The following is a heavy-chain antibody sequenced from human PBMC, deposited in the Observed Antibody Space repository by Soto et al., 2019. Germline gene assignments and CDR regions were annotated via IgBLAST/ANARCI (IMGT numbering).Heavy chain of an antibody. Sequence: QVHMVQSGPEVKKPGASVKVSGKASSYTFTSFGISCVRQAPGQGLEWMGRISTYNGNTDYAQKFKDRVTMTTDTSTPTAYMELRTLRSDYTAVYYCASDDLLTGALDYWGQGTLVTVSS. CDR2: ISTYNGNT. V-gene: IGHV1-18*01. J-gene: IGHJ4*02. CDR1: SYTFTSFG. D-gene: IGHD3-9*01. CDR3: ASDDLLTGALDY.